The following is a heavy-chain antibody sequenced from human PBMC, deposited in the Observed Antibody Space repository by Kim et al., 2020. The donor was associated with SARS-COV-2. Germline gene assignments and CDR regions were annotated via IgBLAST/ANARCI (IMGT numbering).Heavy chain of an antibody. D-gene: IGHD3-22*01. Sequence: GGSLRLSCAASGFTFSSYAMHWVRQAPGKGLEWVAVISYDGSNKYYADSVKGRFTISRDNSKNTLYLQMNSLRAEDTAVYYCARDMRSRGYDIARYFDYWGQGTLVTVSS. CDR1: GFTFSSYA. V-gene: IGHV3-30*04. CDR3: ARDMRSRGYDIARYFDY. CDR2: ISYDGSNK. J-gene: IGHJ4*02.